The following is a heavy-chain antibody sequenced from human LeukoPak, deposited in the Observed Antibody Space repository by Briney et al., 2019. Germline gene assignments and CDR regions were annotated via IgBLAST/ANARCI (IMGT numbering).Heavy chain of an antibody. CDR2: INQDGSEK. Sequence: GGSLRLSCAASRFTFSSYWMSWVRQAPGKGLEWVAHINQDGSEKYYMDSVKGRFTISRDNAKNSLYLQMNSLRAEDTAVYYCARVGYCSGGSCYSSPYYFDYWGQGTLVTVSS. J-gene: IGHJ4*02. D-gene: IGHD2-15*01. V-gene: IGHV3-7*01. CDR1: RFTFSSYW. CDR3: ARVGYCSGGSCYSSPYYFDY.